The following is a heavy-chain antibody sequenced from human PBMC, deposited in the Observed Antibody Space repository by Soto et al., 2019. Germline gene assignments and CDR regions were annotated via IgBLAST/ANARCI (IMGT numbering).Heavy chain of an antibody. CDR2: INPNSGGT. CDR1: GYTFTGYY. CDR3: ARGQTPFYYFEY. Sequence: GASVKVSCKASGYTFTGYYMHCVRQAPGQGLEWMGWINPNSGGTNYAQKFQGWVTMTRDTSISTAYMELSRLRSDDTAVYYCARGQTPFYYFEYWGQGTLVTVSS. J-gene: IGHJ4*02. V-gene: IGHV1-2*04.